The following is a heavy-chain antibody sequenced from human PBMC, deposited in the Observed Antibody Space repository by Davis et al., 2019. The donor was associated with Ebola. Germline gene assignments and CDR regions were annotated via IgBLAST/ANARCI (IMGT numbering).Heavy chain of an antibody. V-gene: IGHV3-73*01. J-gene: IGHJ4*02. CDR3: SRGGYESDY. Sequence: GGPLRLSCAASGFTFSGYAMHCVRQASGKGLEWVGRIRSKANSYATAYAASVKGRFTISRDDSKNTAYLQMNSLKTEDTAVYYCSRGGYESDYWGQGTLVTVSS. CDR1: GFTFSGYA. D-gene: IGHD5-12*01. CDR2: IRSKANSYAT.